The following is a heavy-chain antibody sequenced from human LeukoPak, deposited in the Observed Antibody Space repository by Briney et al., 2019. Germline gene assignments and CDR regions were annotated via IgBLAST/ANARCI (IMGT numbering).Heavy chain of an antibody. CDR2: IYYSGST. Sequence: SQTLSLTCTVSGGSISSGDYYWSWLRQPPGKGLEWIGYIYYSGSTYYNPSLKSRVTISVDTSKNQFSLKLSSVTAADTAVYYCARDPKGYCSSTSCYTPNYWGQGTLVTVSS. CDR3: ARDPKGYCSSTSCYTPNY. J-gene: IGHJ4*02. CDR1: GGSISSGDYY. D-gene: IGHD2-2*02. V-gene: IGHV4-30-4*08.